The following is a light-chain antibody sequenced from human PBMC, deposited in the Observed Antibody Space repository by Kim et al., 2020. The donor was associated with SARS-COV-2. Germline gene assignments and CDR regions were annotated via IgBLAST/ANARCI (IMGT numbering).Light chain of an antibody. CDR3: MQATRSPIT. CDR2: TTT. Sequence: PASTSCTSSQSLVHSDGNTSLSWVQQVPGQPPRLLIVTTTNRSSGVPDRFSRSGAGTDFTLKISRVEAEDVGVYYCMQATRSPITFGQGTRLGFK. J-gene: IGKJ5*01. V-gene: IGKV2-24*01. CDR1: QSLVHSDGNTS.